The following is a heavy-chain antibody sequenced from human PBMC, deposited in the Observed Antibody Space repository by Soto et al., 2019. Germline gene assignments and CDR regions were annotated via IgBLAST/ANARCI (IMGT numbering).Heavy chain of an antibody. J-gene: IGHJ6*02. D-gene: IGHD3-10*01. CDR2: MNEDGGTT. CDR1: GFTFSSYW. V-gene: IGHV3-74*01. Sequence: EGSLRLSCAASGFTFSSYWMHWVRQAPGKGLVWVSRMNEDGGTTDYADSVKGRFTISRDNAKNTLYLQMNSLRVEDTAVYYCASDLSGREDVWGQRTTGTVS. CDR3: ASDLSGREDV.